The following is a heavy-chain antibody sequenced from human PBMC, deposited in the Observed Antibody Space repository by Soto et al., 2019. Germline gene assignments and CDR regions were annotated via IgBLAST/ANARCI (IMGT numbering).Heavy chain of an antibody. Sequence: PGGSLRLSCAASGFAFRSYAMNWVRQAPGKGLEWVSAISGRGEITYHADSVKGRFTVSRDNSKNTLYLQMTSLSAEDTAMYYCARDGDVNTGFGKDYWGQGTLVTVSS. CDR3: ARDGDVNTGFGKDY. V-gene: IGHV3-23*01. J-gene: IGHJ4*02. D-gene: IGHD3-16*01. CDR2: ISGRGEIT. CDR1: GFAFRSYA.